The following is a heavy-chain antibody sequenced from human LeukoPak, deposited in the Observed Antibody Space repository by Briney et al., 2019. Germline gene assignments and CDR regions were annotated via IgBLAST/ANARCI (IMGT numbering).Heavy chain of an antibody. J-gene: IGHJ4*02. CDR1: GFTFSDYY. Sequence: GGSLRLSCAASGFTFSDYYMSWIRQAPGKGLEWVSYISSSGSTIYYADSVKGRFTISRDNAKNSLYLQMNILRAEDTAVYYCARDPPEENYYDSSGYSFYFDYWGQGTLVTVSS. V-gene: IGHV3-11*04. CDR2: ISSSGSTI. CDR3: ARDPPEENYYDSSGYSFYFDY. D-gene: IGHD3-22*01.